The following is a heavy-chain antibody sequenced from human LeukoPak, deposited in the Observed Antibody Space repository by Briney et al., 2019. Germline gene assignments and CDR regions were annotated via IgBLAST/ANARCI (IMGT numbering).Heavy chain of an antibody. CDR2: ISYDGSNK. Sequence: PGRSLRLSCAASGFTFSSYAMHWVRQAPGKGLEWVAVISYDGSNKYYADSVKGRFSISRDNSKNTLYLQMNSLRAEDTAVYYCARDMQGSYGYLANYYDSSGYPKWGQGTLVTVSS. CDR1: GFTFSSYA. D-gene: IGHD3-22*01. CDR3: ARDMQGSYGYLANYYDSSGYPK. J-gene: IGHJ4*02. V-gene: IGHV3-30*01.